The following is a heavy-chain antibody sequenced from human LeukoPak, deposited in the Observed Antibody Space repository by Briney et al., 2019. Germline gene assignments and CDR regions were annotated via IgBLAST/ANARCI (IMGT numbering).Heavy chain of an antibody. Sequence: GGSLRLSCAASGFTFSSYWMSWVRQAPGKGLEWVANIKPDGSDKYSVDSAKGRFTISRDNAKNTLYLQMNSLRAEDTAVYYCGRGDGWVLDYWGQGTLVTVSS. V-gene: IGHV3-7*01. CDR1: GFTFSSYW. CDR3: GRGDGWVLDY. CDR2: IKPDGSDK. D-gene: IGHD5-24*01. J-gene: IGHJ4*02.